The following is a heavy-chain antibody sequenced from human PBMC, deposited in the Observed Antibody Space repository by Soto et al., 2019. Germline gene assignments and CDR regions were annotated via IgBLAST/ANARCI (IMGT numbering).Heavy chain of an antibody. CDR2: IIPIFGTA. J-gene: IGHJ6*02. CDR1: GGTFSSYA. CDR3: ARDQARTIFGVVIHYYYYGMDV. D-gene: IGHD3-3*01. Sequence: SVKVSCKASGGTFSSYAISWVRQAPGQGLEWMGGIIPIFGTANYAQKFQGRVTITADESTSTAYMELSSLRSEDTAVYYCARDQARTIFGVVIHYYYYGMDVWG. V-gene: IGHV1-69*13.